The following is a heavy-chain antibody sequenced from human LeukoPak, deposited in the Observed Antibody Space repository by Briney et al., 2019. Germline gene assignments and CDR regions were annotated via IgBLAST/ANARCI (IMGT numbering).Heavy chain of an antibody. CDR2: IETKADNYAT. J-gene: IGHJ4*02. Sequence: GGSLRLSCAASGFTFSGSAIHWVRQASGKGLEWLGRIETKADNYATAYAASVKGRFTVSRDDSKNTAYLQLNSLKTEDTAVYYCTRAVYGSGYYYYFDYWGQGTLVTVSS. CDR1: GFTFSGSA. D-gene: IGHD3-22*01. V-gene: IGHV3-73*01. CDR3: TRAVYGSGYYYYFDY.